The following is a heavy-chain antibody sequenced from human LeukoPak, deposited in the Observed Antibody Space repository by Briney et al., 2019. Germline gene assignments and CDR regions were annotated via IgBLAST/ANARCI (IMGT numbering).Heavy chain of an antibody. CDR3: ARDDTYGFSN. V-gene: IGHV1-46*01. CDR2: VNPSAGST. CDR1: GYTFTSYF. J-gene: IGHJ4*02. Sequence: GASVKVSCKASGYTFTSYFIRWVRQAPGQGLEWMGRVNPSAGSTTYAQKFQGRVTMTRDTSTRMLYMELSSLRSDDTAVYYCARDDTYGFSNWGQGTLVTVSS. D-gene: IGHD2-8*01.